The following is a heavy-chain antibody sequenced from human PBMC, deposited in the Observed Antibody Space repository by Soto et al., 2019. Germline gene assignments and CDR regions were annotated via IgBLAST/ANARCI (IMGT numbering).Heavy chain of an antibody. CDR3: ARGSVRDGYNSDAFDI. CDR2: VIPIFGTA. D-gene: IGHD5-12*01. J-gene: IGHJ3*02. CDR1: GGTFSSYA. V-gene: IGHV1-69*06. Sequence: SVKVSCKASGGTFSSYAISWVRQAPGQGLEWMGGVIPIFGTANYAQKFQGRVTITADKSTSTAYMELSSLRSEDTAVYYCARGSVRDGYNSDAFDIWGQGTMATVSS.